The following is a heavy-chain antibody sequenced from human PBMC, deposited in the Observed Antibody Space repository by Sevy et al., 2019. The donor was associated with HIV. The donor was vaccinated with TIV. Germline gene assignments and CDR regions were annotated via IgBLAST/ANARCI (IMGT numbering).Heavy chain of an antibody. D-gene: IGHD3-3*01. V-gene: IGHV1-2*06. CDR2: INPNSGGT. Sequence: ASVKVSCKASGYTFTGYYMHWVRQAPGQGLEWMGRINPNSGGTNYAQKFQGRVTMTRDTSISTAYMELDRLRSYDTAVYYGARDGEYDFWSGYYTFGYYYYGMDVWGQGTTVTVSS. J-gene: IGHJ6*02. CDR3: ARDGEYDFWSGYYTFGYYYYGMDV. CDR1: GYTFTGYY.